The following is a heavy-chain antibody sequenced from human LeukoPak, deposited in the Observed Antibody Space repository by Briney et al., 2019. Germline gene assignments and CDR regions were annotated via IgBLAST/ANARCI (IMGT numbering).Heavy chain of an antibody. CDR2: INPASGCA. J-gene: IGHJ4*02. Sequence: GASVKISCRASGYNFTGYYMHWVRHAPGQGLEWMGWINPASGCATYAKQSQGRVTMTRDESIISAYFELSRLRSDAAAVYYYARDVAAVARQGYECFVSWGQGTLVTASS. D-gene: IGHD6-19*01. CDR1: GYNFTGYY. V-gene: IGHV1-2*02. CDR3: ARDVAAVARQGYECFVS.